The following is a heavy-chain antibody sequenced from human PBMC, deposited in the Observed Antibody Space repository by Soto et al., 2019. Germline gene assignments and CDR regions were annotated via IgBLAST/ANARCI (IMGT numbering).Heavy chain of an antibody. CDR1: GFTFSSYW. J-gene: IGHJ4*02. CDR2: INSDGSST. D-gene: IGHD3-9*01. CDR3: ARDPDFDWTSDYFDY. V-gene: IGHV3-74*01. Sequence: GGSLRLSCAASGFTFSSYWMHWVRQAPGKGLVWVSRINSDGSSTSYADSVKGRFTISRDNAKNTLYLQMNSLRAEDTAVYYCARDPDFDWTSDYFDYWGQGTLVTVS.